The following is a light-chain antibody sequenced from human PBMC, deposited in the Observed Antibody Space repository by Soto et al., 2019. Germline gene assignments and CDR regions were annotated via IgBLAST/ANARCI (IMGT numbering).Light chain of an antibody. CDR2: AAS. CDR3: QQSYSTPV. CDR1: QSISSY. V-gene: IGKV1-39*01. Sequence: DLQMTQSPSSLSASVGDRVTITCRASQSISSYLNWYQQKPGKAPKLLIYAASSLQSGVPSRFSGSGSGTDFNLTISSLQPEDFATYYCQQSYSTPVFGQGTKLEIK. J-gene: IGKJ2*01.